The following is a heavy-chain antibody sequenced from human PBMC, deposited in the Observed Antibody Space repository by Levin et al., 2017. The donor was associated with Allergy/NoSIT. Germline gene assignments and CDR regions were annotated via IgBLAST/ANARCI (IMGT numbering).Heavy chain of an antibody. Sequence: PSETLSLTCAVSGGSISSSNWWSWVRQPPGKGLEWIGEIYHSGSTNYNPSLKSRVTISVDKSKNQFSLKLSSVTAADTAVYYCAGVDRDGYSGVRADYWGQGTLVTVSS. CDR1: GGSISSSNW. V-gene: IGHV4-4*02. D-gene: IGHD3-22*01. CDR2: IYHSGST. J-gene: IGHJ4*02. CDR3: AGVDRDGYSGVRADY.